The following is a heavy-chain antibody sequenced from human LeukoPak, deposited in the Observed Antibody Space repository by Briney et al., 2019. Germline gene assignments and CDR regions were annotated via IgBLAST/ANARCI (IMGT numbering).Heavy chain of an antibody. J-gene: IGHJ5*02. V-gene: IGHV4-4*07. CDR3: ATGAVADWFDP. D-gene: IGHD6-19*01. CDR2: IYTSGST. Sequence: SETLSLTCTVSGGSINNYYWSWIRQPAGKGLEWIGRIYTSGSTNYNPSLKSRVTMSVDTSKKQFSLKLSSVTAADTAVYYCATGAVADWFDPWGQGTLVTVSS. CDR1: GGSINNYY.